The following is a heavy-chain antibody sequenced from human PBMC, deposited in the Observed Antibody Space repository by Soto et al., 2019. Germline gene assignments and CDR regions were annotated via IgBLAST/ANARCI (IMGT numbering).Heavy chain of an antibody. J-gene: IGHJ6*02. CDR2: IIPIFGTA. V-gene: IGHV1-69*13. D-gene: IGHD3-3*01. CDR1: GGTFSSYA. Sequence: SVKVSCKASGGTFSSYAISWVRQAPGQGFEWMGGIIPIFGTANYAQKFQGRVTITADESTSTAYMELSSLRSEDTAVYYCAQWLLSYYYGMDVWGQGTTVTVSS. CDR3: AQWLLSYYYGMDV.